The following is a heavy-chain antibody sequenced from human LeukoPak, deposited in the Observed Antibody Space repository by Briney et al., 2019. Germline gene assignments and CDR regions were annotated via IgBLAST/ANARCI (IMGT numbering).Heavy chain of an antibody. CDR3: ARMYSGSYYYYYMDV. CDR1: GYTFTIYD. CDR2: ISAYNGNT. Sequence: ASVKVSCKASGYTFTIYDINWVRQATGQGREWMGWISAYNGNTNYAQKLQGRVTITTDTSTSTAYMELRSLRSDDTAVYYCARMYSGSYYYYYMDVWGKGTTVTVSS. J-gene: IGHJ6*03. D-gene: IGHD1-26*01. V-gene: IGHV1-18*01.